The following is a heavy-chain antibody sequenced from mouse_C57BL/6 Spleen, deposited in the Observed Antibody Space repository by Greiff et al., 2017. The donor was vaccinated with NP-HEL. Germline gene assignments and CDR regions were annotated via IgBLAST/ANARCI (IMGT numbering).Heavy chain of an antibody. J-gene: IGHJ4*01. CDR1: GYTFTDYY. V-gene: IGHV1-76*01. D-gene: IGHD2-5*01. CDR2: IYPGSGNT. Sequence: QVQLQQSGAELVRPGASVKLSCKASGYTFTDYYINWVKQRPGQGLEWIARIYPGSGNTYYIEKFKGKATLTAEKSSSTAYMQLSSLTSEDSAVYFCARSGSNPEDAMDYWGQGTSVTVSS. CDR3: ARSGSNPEDAMDY.